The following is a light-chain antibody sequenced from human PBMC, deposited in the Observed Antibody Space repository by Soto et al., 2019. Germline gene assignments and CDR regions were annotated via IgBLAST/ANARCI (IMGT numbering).Light chain of an antibody. V-gene: IGLV2-14*01. CDR3: SSYTSSYTYV. CDR2: DVN. Sequence: QSALTQPASVSGSPGQWITISCTGTDSDVGAYNYVSWYQQHPGKVPKLIIYDVNNRPSGVSNRFSGSKSGNTASLTISGLQAEDEADYYCSSYTSSYTYVFGTGTKVTVL. CDR1: DSDVGAYNY. J-gene: IGLJ1*01.